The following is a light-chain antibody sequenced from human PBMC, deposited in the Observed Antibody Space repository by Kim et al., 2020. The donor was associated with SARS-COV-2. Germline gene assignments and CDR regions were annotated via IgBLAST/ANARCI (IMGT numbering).Light chain of an antibody. CDR1: QGVNSY. Sequence: VSPGESATLSCRASQGVNSYLAWYHQKPGQAPRVLFYAASTRATDIPARVSASGSGTEFTLTISSLQSEDYGVYYCQQYNNWPVTFGGGTKVDIK. V-gene: IGKV3-15*01. CDR3: QQYNNWPVT. CDR2: AAS. J-gene: IGKJ4*01.